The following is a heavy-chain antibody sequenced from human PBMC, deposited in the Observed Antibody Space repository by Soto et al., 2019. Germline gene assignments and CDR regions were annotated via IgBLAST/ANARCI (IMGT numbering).Heavy chain of an antibody. Sequence: SVKVSCKASGGTFSSYAISWVRQAPGQGLEWMGGIIPIFGTANYAQKFQGRVTITADESTSTAYMELSSLRSEDTAVYYCARVYCSGGSCYLGDYYYGRDVWGQGTTVTVSS. D-gene: IGHD2-15*01. CDR3: ARVYCSGGSCYLGDYYYGRDV. V-gene: IGHV1-69*13. J-gene: IGHJ6*02. CDR2: IIPIFGTA. CDR1: GGTFSSYA.